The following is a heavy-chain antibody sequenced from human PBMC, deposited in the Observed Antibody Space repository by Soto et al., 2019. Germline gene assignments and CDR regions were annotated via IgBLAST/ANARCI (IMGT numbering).Heavy chain of an antibody. CDR1: GGSFSGYY. V-gene: IGHV4-34*01. CDR2: INHSGST. Sequence: ASETLSLTCAVYGGSFSGYYWSWIRQPPGKGLEWIGEINHSGSTNYNPSLKSRVTISVDTSKNQFSLKLSSVTAADTAVYYCARGVVDSYYYDSSGYYHFDYWGQGTLVTVSS. D-gene: IGHD3-22*01. J-gene: IGHJ4*02. CDR3: ARGVVDSYYYDSSGYYHFDY.